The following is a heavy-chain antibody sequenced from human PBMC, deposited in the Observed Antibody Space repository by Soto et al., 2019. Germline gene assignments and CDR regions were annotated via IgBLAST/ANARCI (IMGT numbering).Heavy chain of an antibody. CDR1: GFTFSSYG. Sequence: PGGSLRLSCAASGFTFSSYGMHWVRQAPGKGLEWVAVISYDGSNKYYADSVKGRFTISRDNSKNTLYLQVNSLRDEDTAVYYCARERCSSTSCYFSYYYGMDVWGQGTTVTVSS. D-gene: IGHD2-2*01. J-gene: IGHJ6*02. V-gene: IGHV3-30*03. CDR3: ARERCSSTSCYFSYYYGMDV. CDR2: ISYDGSNK.